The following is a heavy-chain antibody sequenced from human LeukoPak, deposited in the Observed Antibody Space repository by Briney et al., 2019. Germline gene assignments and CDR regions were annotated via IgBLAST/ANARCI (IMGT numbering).Heavy chain of an antibody. D-gene: IGHD4/OR15-4a*01. J-gene: IGHJ4*02. CDR2: IAPSDFDS. V-gene: IGHV5-51*01. CDR1: GYKFTDYW. Sequence: GESLKISCQGLGYKFTDYWIGWVRQVPGKGLEWMGSIAPSDFDSRYSPSFQGQVTMSVDKSISTAYLQWTSLTASDTAIYYCYCGPNYLEIWGQGTLVTVSS. CDR3: YCGPNYLEI.